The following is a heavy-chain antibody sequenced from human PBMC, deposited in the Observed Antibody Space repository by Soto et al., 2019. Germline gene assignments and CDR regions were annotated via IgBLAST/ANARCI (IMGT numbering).Heavy chain of an antibody. CDR1: GASVSSYY. Sequence: QVQLQQSGPGLVRPSETLSLSCSVSGASVSSYYWSWVRQPPGKGLEWIGYIYYIGAYNYNPSLKCRVTISVYTSKNQFSLKLTSVTAAATAVYYCARTPETRDWLDPWGQGTLVTVSS. V-gene: IGHV4-59*02. D-gene: IGHD1-7*01. CDR2: IYYIGAY. CDR3: ARTPETRDWLDP. J-gene: IGHJ5*02.